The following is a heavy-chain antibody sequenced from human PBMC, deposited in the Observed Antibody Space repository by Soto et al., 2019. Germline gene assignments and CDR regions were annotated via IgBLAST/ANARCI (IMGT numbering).Heavy chain of an antibody. Sequence: EVQLLESGGGLVQPGGSLRLSCAASGFTFDTFAMSWVRQTPQRGLEWVSAISASGTGTLYTDSVKGRFTISRDDSKKTVSLQMNSLGAEDCAVYYSAKTAQCGRTGCYRGWFDTWRQGALVTVYS. D-gene: IGHD2-2*02. J-gene: IGHJ5*02. CDR1: GFTFDTFA. V-gene: IGHV3-23*01. CDR2: ISASGTGT. CDR3: AKTAQCGRTGCYRGWFDT.